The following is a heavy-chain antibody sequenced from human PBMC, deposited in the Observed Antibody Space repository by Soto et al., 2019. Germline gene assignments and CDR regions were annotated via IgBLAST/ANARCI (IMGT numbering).Heavy chain of an antibody. CDR3: ARDQYYDFWSGQTYYYYGMDV. D-gene: IGHD3-3*01. V-gene: IGHV3-33*01. J-gene: IGHJ6*02. CDR2: IWYDGSNK. Sequence: QVQLVESGGGVVQPGRCLRLYCAASGFTFSSYGMPWVRQAPGKGLEWVAVIWYDGSNKYYADSVKGRFTISRDNSKNTLYLQMNSLRAEDTAVYYCARDQYYDFWSGQTYYYYGMDVWGQRTTVTVSS. CDR1: GFTFSSYG.